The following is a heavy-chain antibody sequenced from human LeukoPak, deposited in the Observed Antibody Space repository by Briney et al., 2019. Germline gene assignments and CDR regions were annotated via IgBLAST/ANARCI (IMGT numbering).Heavy chain of an antibody. J-gene: IGHJ5*02. CDR2: IIPIFGTA. V-gene: IGHV1-69*13. D-gene: IGHD6-13*01. Sequence: SVKVSCKASGGTFSSYATSWVRQAPGQGLEWMGGIIPIFGTANYAQKFQGRVTITADESTSTAYMELSSLRSEDTAVYYCARGGIAAAGTGDWFDPWGQGTLVTVSS. CDR3: ARGGIAAAGTGDWFDP. CDR1: GGTFSSYA.